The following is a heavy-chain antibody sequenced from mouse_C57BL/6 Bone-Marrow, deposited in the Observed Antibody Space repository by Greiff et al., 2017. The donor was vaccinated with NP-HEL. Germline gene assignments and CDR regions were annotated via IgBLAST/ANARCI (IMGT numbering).Heavy chain of an antibody. Sequence: VKLQQSGAELVRPGASVKLSCKASGYTFTDYYINWVKQRPGQGLEWIARIYPGSGNTYYNEKFKGKATLTAEKSSSTAYMQLSSLTSEDSAAYFCARSYRYFDVWGTGTTVTVSS. CDR2: IYPGSGNT. CDR3: ARSYRYFDV. CDR1: GYTFTDYY. V-gene: IGHV1-76*01. J-gene: IGHJ1*03.